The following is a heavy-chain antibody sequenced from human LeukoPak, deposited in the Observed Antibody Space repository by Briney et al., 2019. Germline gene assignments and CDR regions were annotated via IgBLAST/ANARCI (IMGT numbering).Heavy chain of an antibody. D-gene: IGHD1-1*01. CDR2: IIPIFGTA. CDR1: GGTFSSYA. CDR3: ARGPILYNWNERFHAFDI. Sequence: ASVKVSCKASGGTFSSYAISWVRQAPGQGLEWMGGIIPIFGTANYAQKFQGRVTITADESTSTAYMELSSLRSEDTAAYYCARGPILYNWNERFHAFDIWGQGTMVTVSS. V-gene: IGHV1-69*01. J-gene: IGHJ3*02.